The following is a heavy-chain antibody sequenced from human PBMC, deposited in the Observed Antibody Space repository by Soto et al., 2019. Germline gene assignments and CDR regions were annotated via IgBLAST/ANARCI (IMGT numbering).Heavy chain of an antibody. J-gene: IGHJ4*02. Sequence: SETLSLTCSASGGSITSSSHFWGWVRQPPGKGLEWIGIIYFTGNTYYTPSLKSRLTMSIDTSKNEFSLRLNSVTAADTAVYYCARKNVVVLGNYGFLWGQGTLVTVSS. CDR2: IYFTGNT. CDR1: GGSITSSSHF. CDR3: ARKNVVVLGNYGFL. D-gene: IGHD2-15*01. V-gene: IGHV4-39*01.